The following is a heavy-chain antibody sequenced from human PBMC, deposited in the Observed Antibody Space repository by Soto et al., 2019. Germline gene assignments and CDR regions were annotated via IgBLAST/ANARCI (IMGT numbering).Heavy chain of an antibody. CDR3: ARVKEPFGELFSPWFDP. J-gene: IGHJ5*02. D-gene: IGHD3-10*01. CDR2: IWYDGSNK. Sequence: QVQLVESGGGVVQPGRSLRLSCAASGFTFSSYGMHWVRQAPGKGLEWVAVIWYDGSNKYYADSVKGRFTISRDNSKNTLYLQMNSLRAEDTAVYYCARVKEPFGELFSPWFDPWGQGTLVTVSS. V-gene: IGHV3-33*01. CDR1: GFTFSSYG.